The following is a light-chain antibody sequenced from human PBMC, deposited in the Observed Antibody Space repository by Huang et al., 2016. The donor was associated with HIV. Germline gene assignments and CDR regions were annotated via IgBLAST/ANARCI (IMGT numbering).Light chain of an antibody. J-gene: IGKJ2*01. Sequence: EILVTQSPAALSVSPGERTTLSCRASQSVGDSLAWYQQKPGQAPRVLIYSASTRATGVPARFSGSGSGTEFTLTISSLQSEDIAVYYCQHYYKWPTFGQGTKLEIK. V-gene: IGKV3-15*01. CDR1: QSVGDS. CDR3: QHYYKWPT. CDR2: SAS.